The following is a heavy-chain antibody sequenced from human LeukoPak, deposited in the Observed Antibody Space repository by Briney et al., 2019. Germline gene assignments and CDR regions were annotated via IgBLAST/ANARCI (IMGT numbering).Heavy chain of an antibody. V-gene: IGHV1-8*02. D-gene: IGHD3-22*01. CDR1: GYTFTSYD. J-gene: IGHJ4*02. Sequence: ASVKVSCKASGYTFTSYDINWVRQATGQGLEWMGWMNPNSGNTGYAQKLQGRVTMTTDTSTSTAYMELRSLRSDDTAVYYCARDGPHPHYDSSGYWGQGTLVTVSS. CDR2: MNPNSGNT. CDR3: ARDGPHPHYDSSGY.